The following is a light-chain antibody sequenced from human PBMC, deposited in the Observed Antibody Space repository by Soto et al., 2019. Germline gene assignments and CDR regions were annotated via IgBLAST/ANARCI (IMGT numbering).Light chain of an antibody. J-gene: IGKJ3*01. CDR2: GAS. CDR1: QTISNTY. CDR3: QSYGRTVFT. V-gene: IGKV3-20*01. Sequence: EIVLTQSPGTLSLSPGEGATLSCRASQTISNTYLAWYQQKPGQAPRLLIYGASSRATGIPDRFSGSGSGTDFILTISGLEPEDFAVYYCQSYGRTVFTFGPGTKVDIK.